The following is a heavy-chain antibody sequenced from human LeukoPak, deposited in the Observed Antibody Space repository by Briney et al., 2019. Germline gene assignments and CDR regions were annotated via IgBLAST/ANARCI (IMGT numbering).Heavy chain of an antibody. CDR1: GFTVSSNF. CDR2: IYRGGST. V-gene: IGHV3-53*01. CDR3: ARGPTYHDFWSCYSTAFDF. J-gene: IGHJ4*02. Sequence: GGSLRLSSAASGFTVSSNFMSWVRQAPGKGLEWVSVIYRGGSTYYADSVKGRFTISRDNSKNTVYLQMNSLRAEDTAVYYCARGPTYHDFWSCYSTAFDFWGQGTLVTVSS. D-gene: IGHD3-3*01.